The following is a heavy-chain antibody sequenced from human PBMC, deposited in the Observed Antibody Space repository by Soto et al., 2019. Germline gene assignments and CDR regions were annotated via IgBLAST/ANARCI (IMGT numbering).Heavy chain of an antibody. V-gene: IGHV1-69*01. Sequence: VKVSCKASGGTFSSYAISWVRQAPGQGLEWMGGIIPIFGTANYAQTFQGRVTINADESTSTAYMELRSLRSEDTAVYYCASSTYTGSYYEGKWFDPWGQGTMVTVS. D-gene: IGHD1-26*01. CDR3: ASSTYTGSYYEGKWFDP. CDR2: IIPIFGTA. J-gene: IGHJ5*02. CDR1: GGTFSSYA.